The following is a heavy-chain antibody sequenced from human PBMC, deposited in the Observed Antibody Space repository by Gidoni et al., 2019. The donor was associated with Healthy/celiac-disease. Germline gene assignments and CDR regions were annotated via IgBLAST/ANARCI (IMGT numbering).Heavy chain of an antibody. Sequence: QVQLVESGGGVVQPGRSLRLSCAASGFPFSSYGMHWVRQAPGKGLEWVAVISYDGSNKYYADSVKGRFTISRDNSKNTLYLQMNSLRAEDTAVYYCAKDSTGRGAFDIWGQGTMVTVSS. J-gene: IGHJ3*02. CDR3: AKDSTGRGAFDI. CDR2: ISYDGSNK. CDR1: GFPFSSYG. V-gene: IGHV3-30*18. D-gene: IGHD1-1*01.